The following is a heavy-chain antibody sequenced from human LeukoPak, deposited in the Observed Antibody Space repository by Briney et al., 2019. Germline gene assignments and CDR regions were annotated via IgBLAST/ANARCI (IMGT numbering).Heavy chain of an antibody. D-gene: IGHD1-26*01. CDR3: AKARSGSYYRDAFDI. CDR2: ISGSGGST. J-gene: IGHJ3*02. V-gene: IGHV3-23*01. Sequence: GGSLGLSCAASGFTFSSYAMSWVRQAPGKGLEWVSAISGSGGSTYYADSVKGRFTISRDNSKNTLYLQMNSLRAEDTAVYYCAKARSGSYYRDAFDIWGQGTMVTVSS. CDR1: GFTFSSYA.